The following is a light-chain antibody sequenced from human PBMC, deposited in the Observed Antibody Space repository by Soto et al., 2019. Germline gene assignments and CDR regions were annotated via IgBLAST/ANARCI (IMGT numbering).Light chain of an antibody. CDR3: QQQNVFPPIT. CDR2: AAS. Sequence: DIQMTQSPSSVSASVGDRVTITCRASQGISSWLAWYQQKPGKAPKLLIYAASSLQSGVPSRFSGSGSGTDFTLTISTLQPKFLAIYFCQQQNVFPPITWGGGTRVEIK. J-gene: IGKJ4*01. V-gene: IGKV1D-12*01. CDR1: QGISSW.